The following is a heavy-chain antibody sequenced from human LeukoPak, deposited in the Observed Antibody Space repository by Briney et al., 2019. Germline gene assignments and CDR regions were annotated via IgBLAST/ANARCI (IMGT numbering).Heavy chain of an antibody. CDR1: GYTFTNYY. V-gene: IGHV1-46*01. CDR2: INPSGGST. J-gene: IGHJ4*02. CDR3: AKSHNYYESSGFLDQ. D-gene: IGHD3-22*01. Sequence: ASVKVSCKASGYTFTNYYMNWVRQAPGQGLEWMGIINPSGGSTSYAQKFQGRVTMTRDTSISTAYMELSGLRTDDTAVYYCAKSHNYYESSGFLDQWGQGTLVTVSS.